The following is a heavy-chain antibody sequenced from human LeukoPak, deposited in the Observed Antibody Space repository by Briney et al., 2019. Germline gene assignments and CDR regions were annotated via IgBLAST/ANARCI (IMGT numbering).Heavy chain of an antibody. CDR3: AKIEGKYQLANIPDS. Sequence: GGSLRLPCVASGFTFSYFGMHWVRQAPGKGLEWVAFIRYDGSNEYYAESVKGRFTISRDNSKNTLYLQMNSLRVEDTAAYYCAKIEGKYQLANIPDSWGQGTLVTVSS. V-gene: IGHV3-30*02. CDR2: IRYDGSNE. CDR1: GFTFSYFG. J-gene: IGHJ4*02. D-gene: IGHD2-2*01.